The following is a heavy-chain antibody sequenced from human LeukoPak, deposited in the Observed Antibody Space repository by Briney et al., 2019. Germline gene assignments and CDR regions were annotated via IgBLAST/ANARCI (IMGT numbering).Heavy chain of an antibody. D-gene: IGHD2-2*01. J-gene: IGHJ6*03. CDR3: ATRRCSIAACRASSYRCFDF. V-gene: IGHV3-7*01. Sequence: PGGSLRLSCTASGFTFSSNWMTWVRQAPGKGLEWVANINEDGGGKYYVESVKGRFTISRDNARNSVHLELRNLRAEDTAVYYCATRRCSIAACRASSYRCFDFWGKGTTVIVS. CDR1: GFTFSSNW. CDR2: INEDGGGK.